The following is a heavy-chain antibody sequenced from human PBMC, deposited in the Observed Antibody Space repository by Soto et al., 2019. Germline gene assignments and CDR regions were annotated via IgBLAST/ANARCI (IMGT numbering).Heavy chain of an antibody. J-gene: IGHJ6*02. CDR1: GYTFTSYY. V-gene: IGHV1-46*01. Sequence: GASVKVSCKASGYTFTSYYMHWVRQAPGQGLEWMGIINPSGGSTSYAQKFQGRVTMTRDTSTSTVYMELSSLRSEDTAVYYCARARIAKYYYYGMDVWGQGTTVTVSS. CDR2: INPSGGST. CDR3: ARARIAKYYYYGMDV. D-gene: IGHD6-13*01.